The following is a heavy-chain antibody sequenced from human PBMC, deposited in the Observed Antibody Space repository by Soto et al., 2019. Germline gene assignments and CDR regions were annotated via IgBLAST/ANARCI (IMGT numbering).Heavy chain of an antibody. V-gene: IGHV3-21*01. J-gene: IGHJ3*02. CDR3: ARALLLGSPHAFDI. D-gene: IGHD3-22*01. Sequence: PGGSLRLSCAASGFTFSSYSMNWVRQAPGKGLEWVSSISSSSSYIYYADSVKGRFTISRDNAKNSLYLQMNSLRAEDTAVYYCARALLLGSPHAFDIWGQGTMVTVSS. CDR2: ISSSSSYI. CDR1: GFTFSSYS.